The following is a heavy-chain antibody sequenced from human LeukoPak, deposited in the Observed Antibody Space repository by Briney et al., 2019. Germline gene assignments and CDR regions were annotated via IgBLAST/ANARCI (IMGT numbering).Heavy chain of an antibody. V-gene: IGHV3-21*01. D-gene: IGHD6-19*01. Sequence: GGSLRLSCAASGSTFSSYSMNWVRQAPGKGLEWVSSISSSSSYIYYADSVKGRFTISRDNAKNSLYLQMNSLRAEDTAVYYCARDGGSGWSSAFLDHWGQGTLVTVSS. CDR3: ARDGGSGWSSAFLDH. J-gene: IGHJ4*02. CDR1: GSTFSSYS. CDR2: ISSSSSYI.